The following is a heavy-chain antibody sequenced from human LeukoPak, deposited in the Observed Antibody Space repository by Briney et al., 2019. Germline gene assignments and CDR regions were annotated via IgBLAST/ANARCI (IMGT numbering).Heavy chain of an antibody. CDR1: GFTFSSYD. Sequence: GGSLRLSCSASGFTFSSYDMHWVRQAPGKGLEYASSISSNGGSTYYADSVKGRFTISRDNSKNTLFLQMSSLRTEDTAVYYCASPYSGYDYNFDHWGQGTLVTVSS. CDR2: ISSNGGST. CDR3: ASPYSGYDYNFDH. D-gene: IGHD5-12*01. V-gene: IGHV3-64D*06. J-gene: IGHJ4*02.